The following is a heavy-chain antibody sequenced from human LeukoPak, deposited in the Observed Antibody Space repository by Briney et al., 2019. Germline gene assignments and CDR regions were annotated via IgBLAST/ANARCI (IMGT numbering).Heavy chain of an antibody. D-gene: IGHD2-2*01. V-gene: IGHV1-69*02. CDR2: IIPILGIA. CDR3: ARQDCSSTSCYPPGWLDP. Sequence: ASVKVSCKASGGTFSSYTISWVRQAPGQGLEWMGRIIPILGIANYAQKFQGRVTITADKSTSTAYMELSSLRSEDTAVYYCARQDCSSTSCYPPGWLDPWGQGTLVTVSS. CDR1: GGTFSSYT. J-gene: IGHJ5*02.